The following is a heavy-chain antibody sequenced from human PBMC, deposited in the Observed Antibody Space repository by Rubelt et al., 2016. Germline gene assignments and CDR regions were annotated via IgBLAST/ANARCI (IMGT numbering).Heavy chain of an antibody. D-gene: IGHD6-6*01. CDR1: GFTFSSYW. J-gene: IGHJ6*02. CDR2: INGDGSST. Sequence: HLVESGGGVVQPGRSLRLSCAASGFTFSSYWMHWVRQVPGKGLVWVSRINGDGSSTSYADSVKGRFTISRDNAKNTLYLQMNSLRAEDTAVYYCARHDSSSSSGPTYGMDVWGQGTTVTVS. V-gene: IGHV3-74*02. CDR3: ARHDSSSSSGPTYGMDV.